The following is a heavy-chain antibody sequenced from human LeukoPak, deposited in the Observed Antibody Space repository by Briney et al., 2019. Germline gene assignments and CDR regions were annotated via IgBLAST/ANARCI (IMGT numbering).Heavy chain of an antibody. J-gene: IGHJ4*02. CDR2: IVGSSSYT. D-gene: IGHD2-21*01. CDR3: AGGSGFLIES. CDR1: GFNFRDYH. Sequence: PGGSLRLSCAASGFNFRDYHMSWIRQAPGKGLEWVAYIVGSSSYTNYADSVKGRFTISRDNGENSLYLQMNSLRDEDTAVYFCAGGSGFLIESWGQGTLVTVSS. V-gene: IGHV3-11*06.